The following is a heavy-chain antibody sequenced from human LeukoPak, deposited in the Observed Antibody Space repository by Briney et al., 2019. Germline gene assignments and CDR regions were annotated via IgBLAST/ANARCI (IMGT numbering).Heavy chain of an antibody. CDR3: ARFHRGWYFDY. CDR2: LFSGGSA. J-gene: IGHJ4*02. Sequence: PGGSLRLSCVASGFTVSSNSMNWVRQAPGKGREWVSILFSGGSALYADSVKGRFTISRDNSKNTLYLQMNSLRAEDTAVYYCARFHRGWYFDYWGQGTLVTVSS. D-gene: IGHD2-15*01. CDR1: GFTVSSNS. V-gene: IGHV3-53*01.